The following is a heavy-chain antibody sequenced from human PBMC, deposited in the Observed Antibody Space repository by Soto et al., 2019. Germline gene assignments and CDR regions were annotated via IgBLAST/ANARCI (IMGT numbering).Heavy chain of an antibody. J-gene: IGHJ4*02. D-gene: IGHD6-6*01. CDR2: VNSDGSST. Sequence: EVQLVESGGGLVQPGGSLRLSCAASGFTFRSYWMQWVRQAPGKGLVWVSWVNSDGSSTSYADSVKGRFTISRDNAKNTRELQMNSVRAEDRAVYYCASGGSSLNFDSWGQGGLGAVSS. CDR1: GFTFRSYW. V-gene: IGHV3-74*01. CDR3: ASGGSSLNFDS.